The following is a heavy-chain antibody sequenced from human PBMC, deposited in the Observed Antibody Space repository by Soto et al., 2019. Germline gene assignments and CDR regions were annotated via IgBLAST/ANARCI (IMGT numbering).Heavy chain of an antibody. CDR1: GFTFSNYG. Sequence: QVHLVESGGGVVQPGRSLRLSCAASGFTFSNYGMHWVHQAPGKGLEWVAIIWHDGSYKYYADSVKGRFTISRDNSQNTLYLQMDSLRAEDTAVYYCASGLPAAGYMAVGYWGQGTLVTVSS. J-gene: IGHJ4*02. CDR3: ASGLPAAGYMAVGY. D-gene: IGHD6-25*01. CDR2: IWHDGSYK. V-gene: IGHV3-33*01.